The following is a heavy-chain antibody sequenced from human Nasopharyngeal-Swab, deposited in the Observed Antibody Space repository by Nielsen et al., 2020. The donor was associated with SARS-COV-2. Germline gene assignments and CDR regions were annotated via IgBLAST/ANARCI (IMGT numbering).Heavy chain of an antibody. CDR3: AARYSSSWWDAFDI. D-gene: IGHD6-13*01. Sequence: GESLKISCAASGFTFSSYGMHWVRQAPGKGLEWVANIKQDGSEKYYVDSVKGRFTISRDNAKNSLYLQMNSLRAEDTAVYYCAARYSSSWWDAFDIWGQGTMVTVSS. V-gene: IGHV3-7*01. J-gene: IGHJ3*02. CDR2: IKQDGSEK. CDR1: GFTFSSYG.